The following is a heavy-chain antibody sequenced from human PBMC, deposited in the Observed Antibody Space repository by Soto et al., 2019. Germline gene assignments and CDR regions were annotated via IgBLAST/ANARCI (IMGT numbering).Heavy chain of an antibody. V-gene: IGHV1-69*01. CDR3: ARDGDVNTGFGKDY. J-gene: IGHJ4*02. D-gene: IGHD3-16*01. CDR1: GGTFGSYA. CDR2: IIPILNSP. Sequence: QVHLVQSGAEVKKPGSSVKVSCKASGGTFGSYAITWVRRAPGQGLEWLGGIIPILNSPAYAQKFKARVVITADEVTNTAYMELNSLRFDDTAVYYCARDGDVNTGFGKDYWGQGTLVTVSS.